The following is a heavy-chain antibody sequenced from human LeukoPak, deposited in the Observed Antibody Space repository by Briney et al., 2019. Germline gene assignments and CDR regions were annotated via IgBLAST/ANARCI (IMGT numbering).Heavy chain of an antibody. V-gene: IGHV3-48*01. CDR2: LCSSSRTI. D-gene: IGHD2-2*01. CDR3: ARGSTGYCTSSSCAHALYV. J-gene: IGHJ3*01. CDR1: GFTVSSYS. Sequence: TGGSLRLSCAASGFTVSSYSKICVRAAPGKALEWVSYLCSSSRTIYYADYVKGRFTISRDNARKTVSLQMASLRAEATSVYFCARGSTGYCTSSSCAHALYVWGHGTMVTVSP.